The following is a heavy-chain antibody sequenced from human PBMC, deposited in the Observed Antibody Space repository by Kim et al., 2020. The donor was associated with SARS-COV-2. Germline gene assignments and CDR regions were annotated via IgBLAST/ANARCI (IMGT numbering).Heavy chain of an antibody. CDR1: GFTFSNAW. Sequence: GGSLRLSCAASGFTFSNAWMSWVRQAPGKGLEWVGRIKSKTDGGTTDYAAPVKGRFTISRDDSKNTLYLQMNSLKTEDTAVYYCTTSFPNGDYGTYYYYYYGMDVWGQGTTVTVSS. J-gene: IGHJ6*02. D-gene: IGHD4-17*01. CDR2: IKSKTDGGTT. CDR3: TTSFPNGDYGTYYYYYYGMDV. V-gene: IGHV3-15*01.